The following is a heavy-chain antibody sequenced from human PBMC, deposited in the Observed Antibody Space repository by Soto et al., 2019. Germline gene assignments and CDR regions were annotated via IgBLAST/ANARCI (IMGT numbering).Heavy chain of an antibody. J-gene: IGHJ3*02. CDR1: GGSISSSSYY. CDR2: IYYSGST. Sequence: PSETLSLTCTVSGGSISSSSYYWGWIRQPPGQGLEWIGSIYYSGSTYYNPSLKSRVTISVDTSKNQFSLKLSSVTAADTAVYYCARQSYYYDSSGLFTGGAFDIWGQGTMVTLS. CDR3: ARQSYYYDSSGLFTGGAFDI. V-gene: IGHV4-39*01. D-gene: IGHD3-22*01.